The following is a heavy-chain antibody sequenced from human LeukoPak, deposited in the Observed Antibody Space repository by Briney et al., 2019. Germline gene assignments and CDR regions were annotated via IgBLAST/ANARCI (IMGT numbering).Heavy chain of an antibody. J-gene: IGHJ4*02. CDR3: ARGPSENIAVAASV. Sequence: GGSLRLSCAASGFTFSSYGMSWVRQAPGKGLEWVSAISGSGGSTYYADSVKGRFTISRDNSKNTLYLQMNSLRAEDTALYYCARGPSENIAVAASVWGQGTLVTVSS. CDR1: GFTFSSYG. CDR2: ISGSGGST. D-gene: IGHD6-19*01. V-gene: IGHV3-23*01.